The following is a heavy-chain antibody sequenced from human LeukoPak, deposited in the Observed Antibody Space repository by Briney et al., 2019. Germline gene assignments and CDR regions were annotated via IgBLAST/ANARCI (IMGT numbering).Heavy chain of an antibody. V-gene: IGHV4-39*01. CDR2: IYYSGST. CDR1: GGSISSSSYY. D-gene: IGHD6-19*01. CDR3: ARRGSSGWYGGGSWFDP. J-gene: IGHJ5*02. Sequence: SETLSLTCTVSGGSISSSSYYWGWIRQPPGKGLEWIGSIYYSGSTYYNPSLKSRVTISVDTSKNQFSLKLSSVTAADTAVYYCARRGSSGWYGGGSWFDPWGQGTLVTVSS.